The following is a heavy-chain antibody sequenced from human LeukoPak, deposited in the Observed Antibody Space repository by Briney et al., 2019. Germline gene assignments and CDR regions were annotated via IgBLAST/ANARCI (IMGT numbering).Heavy chain of an antibody. CDR1: GYTFTGYY. J-gene: IGHJ5*02. CDR2: INPNSGGT. V-gene: IGHV1-2*02. D-gene: IGHD3-22*01. CDR3: ARSPYYYDSSTPLGWFDP. Sequence: ASVKVSCKASGYTFTGYYMHWVRQAPGQGLEWMGWINPNSGGTNYAQKFQGRVTMTRDTSISTAYMELSRLRSDDTAVYYCARSPYYYDSSTPLGWFDPWGQGTLVTVYS.